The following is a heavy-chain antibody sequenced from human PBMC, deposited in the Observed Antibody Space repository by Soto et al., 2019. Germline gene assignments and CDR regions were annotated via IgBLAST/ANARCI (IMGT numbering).Heavy chain of an antibody. CDR3: AKDATRTSGWYHFDN. V-gene: IGHV3-23*01. CDR2: IDYSGGTT. Sequence: GGSLRLSCAASGLTFSSYAMGWVRQAPGKGLEWVSVIDYSGGTTYYADSVKGRFTISRDNSKSTLYLQMNSLRPEDTAVYYCAKDATRTSGWYHFDNWGQGALVTVSS. CDR1: GLTFSSYA. J-gene: IGHJ4*02. D-gene: IGHD6-19*01.